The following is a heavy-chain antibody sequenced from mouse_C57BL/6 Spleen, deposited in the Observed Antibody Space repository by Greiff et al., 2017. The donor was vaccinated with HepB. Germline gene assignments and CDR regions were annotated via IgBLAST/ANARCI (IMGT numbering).Heavy chain of an antibody. CDR1: GYSFTGYY. CDR3: ARWGNYDYAMDY. J-gene: IGHJ4*01. V-gene: IGHV1-42*01. CDR2: INPSTGGT. Sequence: VQLQQSGPELVKPGASVKISCKASGYSFTGYYMNWVKQSPEKSLEWIGEINPSTGGTTYNQKFKAKATLTVDKSSSTAYMQLKSLTSEDSAVYYCARWGNYDYAMDYWGQGTSVTVSS. D-gene: IGHD2-1*01.